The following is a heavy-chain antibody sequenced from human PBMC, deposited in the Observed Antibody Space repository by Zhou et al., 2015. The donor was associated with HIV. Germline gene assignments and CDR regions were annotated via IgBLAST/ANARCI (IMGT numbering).Heavy chain of an antibody. D-gene: IGHD2-15*01. CDR2: IIPIFGTA. J-gene: IGHJ4*02. Sequence: QVQLVQSGAEVKKPGSSVKVSCKASGGTFSSYAISWVRQAPGQGLEWMGGIIPIFGTANYAQKFQGRVTITADESTSTAYMELSSLRSEDTAVYYCARGVRGGSPEGNYFDYWGPGNPGHRLL. CDR1: GGTFSSYA. V-gene: IGHV1-69*12. CDR3: ARGVRGGSPEGNYFDY.